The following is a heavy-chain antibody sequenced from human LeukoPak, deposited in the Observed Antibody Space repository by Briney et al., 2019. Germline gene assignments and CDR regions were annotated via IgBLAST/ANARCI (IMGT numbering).Heavy chain of an antibody. CDR3: AKEVPHYSSGWYYFDY. D-gene: IGHD6-19*01. J-gene: IGHJ4*02. CDR1: GFTFSTYG. CDR2: IRYDGSNK. Sequence: GGSLRLSCAASGFTFSTYGMHWVRQAPGKGLEWVAFIRYDGSNKYYADSVKGRFTISRDNSKNTLYLQMNSLRAEDTAVYYCAKEVPHYSSGWYYFDYWGQGTLVTVSS. V-gene: IGHV3-30*02.